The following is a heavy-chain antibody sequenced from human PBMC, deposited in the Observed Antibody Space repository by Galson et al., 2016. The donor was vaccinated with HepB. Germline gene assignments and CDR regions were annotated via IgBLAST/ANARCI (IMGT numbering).Heavy chain of an antibody. D-gene: IGHD1-26*01. CDR1: GFTFSNYA. CDR2: ISDSGTGT. J-gene: IGHJ4*02. CDR3: ARNKEVGLRTEWAY. Sequence: SLRLSCAASGFTFSNYAMIWVRQAPGKGLGWVSGISDSGTGTWYADSVKGRFTISRDNSKNTVYLQMNNVRVEDTAVYYCARNKEVGLRTEWAYWGQGTLVTVSS. V-gene: IGHV3-23*01.